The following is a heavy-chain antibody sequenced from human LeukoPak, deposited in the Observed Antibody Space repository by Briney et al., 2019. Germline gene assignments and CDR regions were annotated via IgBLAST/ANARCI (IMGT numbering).Heavy chain of an antibody. V-gene: IGHV1-2*02. Sequence: ASVKVSCKASGYTFTGYYMHWVRQAPGQGLEWMGWINPNSGGTNYAQKFQGRVTITADESTSTAYIELSSLRSDDTAVYYCARDPLRWELLPGINFDYWGQGTLVTVSS. CDR2: INPNSGGT. CDR1: GYTFTGYY. J-gene: IGHJ4*02. CDR3: ARDPLRWELLPGINFDY. D-gene: IGHD1-26*01.